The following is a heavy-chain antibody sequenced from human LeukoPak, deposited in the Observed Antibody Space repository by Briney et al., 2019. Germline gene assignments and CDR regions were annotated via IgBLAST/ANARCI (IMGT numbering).Heavy chain of an antibody. CDR2: VDHTGST. D-gene: IGHD3-22*01. J-gene: IGHJ3*02. CDR3: ARPYYYDSSGYPHDAFDI. V-gene: IGHV4-59*08. CDR1: DDSITMYY. Sequence: SETLSLTCSVSDDSITMYYWTWIRQPPGKGLEWIGYVDHTGSTYYNPSLKSRVTISVDTSKNQFSLKLSSVTAADTAVYYCARPYYYDSSGYPHDAFDIWGQGTMVTVSS.